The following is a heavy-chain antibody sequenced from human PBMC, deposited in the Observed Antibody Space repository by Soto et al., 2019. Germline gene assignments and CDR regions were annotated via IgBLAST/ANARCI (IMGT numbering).Heavy chain of an antibody. CDR2: VYYSGST. CDR3: ARHQYYYDSSGYTLDY. J-gene: IGHJ4*02. V-gene: IGHV4-39*01. D-gene: IGHD3-22*01. Sequence: SETLSLTCTVSCGSISSSTYYWGWIRQPPGEGLEWIGSVYYSGSTYYNPSLKSRVTISVNTSNNQFSLKLNSVTAADTAVYYCARHQYYYDSSGYTLDYWGQGTLVTVSS. CDR1: CGSISSSTYY.